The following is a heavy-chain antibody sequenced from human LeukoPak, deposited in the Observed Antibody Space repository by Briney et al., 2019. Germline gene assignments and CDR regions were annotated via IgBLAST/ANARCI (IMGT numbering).Heavy chain of an antibody. J-gene: IGHJ4*02. CDR3: ARAERYYYGSGSYAFDY. CDR2: IYRGGST. D-gene: IGHD3-10*01. CDR1: GFTVSSNY. Sequence: PGGSLRLSCAASGFTVSSNYMSWVRQAPGKGLEWASVIYRGGSTYYADSVKGRFTISRDNSKNTLYLQMNSLRAEDTAVYYCARAERYYYGSGSYAFDYWGQGTLVTVSS. V-gene: IGHV3-53*01.